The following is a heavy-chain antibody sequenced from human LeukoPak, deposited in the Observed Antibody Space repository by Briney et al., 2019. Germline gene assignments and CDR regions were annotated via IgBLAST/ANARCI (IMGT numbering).Heavy chain of an antibody. J-gene: IGHJ4*02. CDR3: ARGYLAGDY. V-gene: IGHV3-21*01. CDR2: ISSGSSYI. CDR1: GFTFSAHW. Sequence: GGSLRLSCAASGFTFSAHWMSWVRQAPGKGLEWVASISSGSSYIYYADSAKGRFTISRDNAKNSLYLQMNSLRAEDTAVYYCARGYLAGDYWGQGTLVTVSS. D-gene: IGHD5-18*01.